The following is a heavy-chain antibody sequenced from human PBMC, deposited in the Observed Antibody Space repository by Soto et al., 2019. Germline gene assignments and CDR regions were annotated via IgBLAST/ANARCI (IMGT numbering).Heavy chain of an antibody. J-gene: IGHJ4*02. CDR3: AKRLLYGSGTYYNNPFDY. D-gene: IGHD3-10*01. Sequence: PGGSLRLSCAASGFTFSTYAMSWVRQAPGKGLEWVSALSGYSGSTYYADSVKGRFTISRDNSKNTLFLQMNSLRGEDTAVYYCAKRLLYGSGTYYNNPFDYWGQGTLVTVSS. CDR2: LSGYSGST. CDR1: GFTFSTYA. V-gene: IGHV3-23*01.